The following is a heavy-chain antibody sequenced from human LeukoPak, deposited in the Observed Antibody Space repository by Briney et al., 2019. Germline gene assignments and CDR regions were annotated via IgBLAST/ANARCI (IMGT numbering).Heavy chain of an antibody. CDR2: ISGSGGST. Sequence: PGGSLRLSCAASGFTFSSYGMSWVRQAPGKGLEWVSAISGSGGSTYYADSVKGRFTISRDNSKNTLYLQMSSLRAEDTAVYYCARVMGRLIWTWYFDLWGRGTLVTVSS. CDR3: ARVMGRLIWTWYFDL. J-gene: IGHJ2*01. V-gene: IGHV3-23*01. D-gene: IGHD1-1*01. CDR1: GFTFSSYG.